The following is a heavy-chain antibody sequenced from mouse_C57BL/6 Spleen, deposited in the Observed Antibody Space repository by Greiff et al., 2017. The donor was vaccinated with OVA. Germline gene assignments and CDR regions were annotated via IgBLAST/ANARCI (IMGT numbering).Heavy chain of an antibody. CDR2: IDPETGGT. CDR1: GYTFTDYE. Sequence: VKLQQSGAELVRPGASVTLSCKASGYTFTDYEMHWVKQTPVHGLEWIGAIDPETGGTAYNQKFKGKAILTADKSSSTAYMELRSLTSEDSAVYYCTRRRDDGYSYYAMDYWGQGTSVTVSS. CDR3: TRRRDDGYSYYAMDY. V-gene: IGHV1-15*01. J-gene: IGHJ4*01. D-gene: IGHD2-3*01.